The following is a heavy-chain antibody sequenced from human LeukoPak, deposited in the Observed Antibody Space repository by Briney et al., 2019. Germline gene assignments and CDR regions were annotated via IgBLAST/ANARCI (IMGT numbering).Heavy chain of an antibody. J-gene: IGHJ3*02. CDR1: GFTFSDYY. CDR3: ARDSWEGYSYGYPDAFDI. CDR2: IKQDGSEK. V-gene: IGHV3-7*01. D-gene: IGHD5-18*01. Sequence: PGGSLRLSCAASGFTFSDYYMSWVRQAPGKGLEWVANIKQDGSEKYYVDSVKGRFTISRDNAKNSLYLQMNSLRAEDTAVYYCARDSWEGYSYGYPDAFDIWGQGTMVTVSS.